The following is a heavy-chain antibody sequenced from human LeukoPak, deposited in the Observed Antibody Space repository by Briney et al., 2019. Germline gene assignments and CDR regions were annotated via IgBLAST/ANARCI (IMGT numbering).Heavy chain of an antibody. J-gene: IGHJ4*02. CDR3: ARTTTPHYYGSGSYALGY. CDR1: GFTFSTYA. Sequence: GGSLRFSCAASGFTFSTYAMHWVRQGPGKGLKGVAVISYDGSNKYYADSVKGRFTISRDNSKNTLYLQMSSLSAEDTAVYYCARTTTPHYYGSGSYALGYWGQGNLVTVPS. CDR2: ISYDGSNK. V-gene: IGHV3-30-3*01. D-gene: IGHD3-10*01.